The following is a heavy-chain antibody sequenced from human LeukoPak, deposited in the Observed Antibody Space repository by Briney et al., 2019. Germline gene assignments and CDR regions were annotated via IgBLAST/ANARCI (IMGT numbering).Heavy chain of an antibody. CDR2: VLHSGAT. CDR1: GGSISSPISY. CDR3: ARRIVGVIDAFDY. V-gene: IGHV4-39*01. Sequence: PSETLSLTCTVSGGSISSPISYWGWIRQPPGEGLEWIATVLHSGATFYSPSLAGRLTISIDTSTNQFSLKMTSMTAADTAVYYCARRIVGVIDAFDYWGQGALVTVSS. D-gene: IGHD1-26*01. J-gene: IGHJ4*02.